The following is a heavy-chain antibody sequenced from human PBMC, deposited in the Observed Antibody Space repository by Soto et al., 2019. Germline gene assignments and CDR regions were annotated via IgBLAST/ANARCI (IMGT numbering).Heavy chain of an antibody. J-gene: IGHJ4*02. CDR1: GDTFSNFS. D-gene: IGHD2-21*01. V-gene: IGHV1-69*01. CDR2: VVPVFGTA. CDR3: ARGRGEDHCDHTFDL. Sequence: QVQLVQSGAQVKKPGSSVKVSCKASGDTFSNFSFSWVRQAPGQGLEWMGRVVPVFGTADYAQDFQDRVTITGDESTTTVYMEVSSLISDDTAMYYCARGRGEDHCDHTFDLGGQGTLITVSS.